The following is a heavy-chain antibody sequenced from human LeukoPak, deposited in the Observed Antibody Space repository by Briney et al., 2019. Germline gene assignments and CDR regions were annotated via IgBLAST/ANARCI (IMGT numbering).Heavy chain of an antibody. CDR3: ARAAPVGHCSSTSCYGEYFDY. Sequence: PGGSLRLSCAASGFTFSSYSMNWVRQAPGKGLEWVSSISSSSSYIYYADSVKGRFTISRDNAKNSLYLQMNSLRAEDTAVYYCARAAPVGHCSSTSCYGEYFDYWGQGTLVTVSS. CDR2: ISSSSSYI. J-gene: IGHJ4*02. D-gene: IGHD2-2*01. V-gene: IGHV3-21*01. CDR1: GFTFSSYS.